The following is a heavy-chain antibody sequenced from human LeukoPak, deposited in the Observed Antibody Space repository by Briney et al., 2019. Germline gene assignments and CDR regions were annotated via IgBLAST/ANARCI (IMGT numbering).Heavy chain of an antibody. CDR2: IYYSGST. CDR1: GGSISGSSYY. D-gene: IGHD3-10*01. Sequence: SETLSLTCTVSGGSISGSSYYWGWIRQPPGKGLEWIGSIYYSGSTYYNPSLKSRVTISVDTSKNQFSLKLSSVTAADTAVYYCARPFSPPGSGSFIVAYWGQGTLVTVSS. CDR3: ARPFSPPGSGSFIVAY. J-gene: IGHJ4*02. V-gene: IGHV4-39*01.